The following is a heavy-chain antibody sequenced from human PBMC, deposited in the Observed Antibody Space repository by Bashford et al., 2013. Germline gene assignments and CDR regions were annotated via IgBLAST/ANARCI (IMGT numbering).Heavy chain of an antibody. J-gene: IGHJ4*02. CDR1: GYTFSTYW. CDR3: ARNAPGPCSGGSCYDY. Sequence: GESLKISCKGSGYTFSTYWIAWVRQMPGKGLEWMGIIYPGDSDTRYSPSFRGQVILSVDKSVSTAYLLWSSLKASDTAIYYCARNAPGPCSGGSCYDYWGQGTLVTVSS. D-gene: IGHD2-15*01. CDR2: IYPGDSDT. V-gene: IGHV5-51*06.